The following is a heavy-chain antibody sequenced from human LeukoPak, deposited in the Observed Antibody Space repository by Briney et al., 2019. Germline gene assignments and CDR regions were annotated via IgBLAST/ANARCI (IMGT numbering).Heavy chain of an antibody. CDR3: ASGRGVTTRYGMDV. J-gene: IGHJ6*02. Sequence: MSSETLSLTCTVSGGSISSGGYYWSWIRQHPGKGLEWIGYIYYSGSTYYNPSLKSRVTISVDTSKNQFSLKLSSVTAADTAVYYCASGRGVTTRYGMDVWGQGTTVTVSS. CDR1: GGSISSGGYY. V-gene: IGHV4-31*03. CDR2: IYYSGST. D-gene: IGHD3-10*01.